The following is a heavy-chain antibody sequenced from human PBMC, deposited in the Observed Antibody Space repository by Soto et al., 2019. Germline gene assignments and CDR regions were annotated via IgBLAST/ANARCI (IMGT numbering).Heavy chain of an antibody. V-gene: IGHV3-11*01. CDR2: ISSSGSTI. J-gene: IGHJ6*02. CDR1: GFTFSDYY. Sequence: VGSLRLSCAASGFTFSDYYMSWIRQAPGKGLEWVSYISSSGSTIYYADSVKGRFTISRDNAKNSLYLQMNSLRAEDTAVYYCARGDDYSNSYGMDVWGQGTTVTVSS. CDR3: ARGDDYSNSYGMDV. D-gene: IGHD4-4*01.